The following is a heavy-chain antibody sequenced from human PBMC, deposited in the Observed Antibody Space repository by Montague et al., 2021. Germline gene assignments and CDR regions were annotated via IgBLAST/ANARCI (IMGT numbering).Heavy chain of an antibody. CDR2: IYYSGST. Sequence: SETLSLTCTVPGGSISSSSYYWVWIRQPPGKGLEWIGSIYYSGSTYYNLSLKSRLTISVDTSKNQFSLKLRSVTAADTAVYSGGVTPSLYYHGMDVWGQGTTVTVSS. CDR1: GGSISSSSYY. J-gene: IGHJ6*02. V-gene: IGHV4-39*01. CDR3: GVTPSLYYHGMDV. D-gene: IGHD4-23*01.